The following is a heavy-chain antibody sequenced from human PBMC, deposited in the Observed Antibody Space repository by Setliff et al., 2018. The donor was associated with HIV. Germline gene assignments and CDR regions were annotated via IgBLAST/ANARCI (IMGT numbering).Heavy chain of an antibody. V-gene: IGHV1-2*02. CDR1: GYIFIRYH. Sequence: ASVKVSCKTSGYIFIRYHIFWVRQAPGQGLESMGWINPDSGVTYYAQRFQGRVTMTRDTSITTAYMELTSLRSDDTAVYYCARGMVWGRFSTSSDYWGQGTLVTVSS. CDR3: ARGMVWGRFSTSSDY. CDR2: INPDSGVT. D-gene: IGHD6-6*01. J-gene: IGHJ4*02.